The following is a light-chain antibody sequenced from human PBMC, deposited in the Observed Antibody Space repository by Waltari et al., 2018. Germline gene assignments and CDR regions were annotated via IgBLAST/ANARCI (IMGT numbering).Light chain of an antibody. CDR3: MQGLQSYT. J-gene: IGKJ2*01. Sequence: DIAVTQSPFSLPVTPVEPASISCRSSQSLLLSTGYNYLDWYLQKPGQSPQLLIDLGSNRASGVPDRISGSGSGTNFTLKISRVETEDVGVYYCMQGLQSYTFGQGTKLEIK. CDR1: QSLLLSTGYNY. CDR2: LGS. V-gene: IGKV2-28*01.